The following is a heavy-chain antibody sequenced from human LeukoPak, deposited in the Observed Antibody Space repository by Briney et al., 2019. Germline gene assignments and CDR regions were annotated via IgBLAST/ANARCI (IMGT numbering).Heavy chain of an antibody. CDR1: GFSFSTSG. Sequence: GGSLRLSCAASGFSFSTSGMYWVRQAPGKGLEYVSVITSDGASTFYANSVKGRFTISRDNSKNTLYLQMGSLRGEDMAVYYCARYNSQRYVDCWGQGTLVTVSS. V-gene: IGHV3-64*01. CDR3: ARYNSQRYVDC. J-gene: IGHJ4*02. CDR2: ITSDGAST. D-gene: IGHD1-1*01.